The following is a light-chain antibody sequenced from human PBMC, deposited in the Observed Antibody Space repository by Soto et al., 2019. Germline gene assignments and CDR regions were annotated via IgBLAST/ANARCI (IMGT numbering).Light chain of an antibody. Sequence: QSALTQPASVSGSPGQTITISSTGTSSDVGGYNYLSWYQQHPGKAPKVMIYEVSNRPSGVSNRFSGSKSGNTASLTISGLQAEDEADYFCSSYTTSGTPVFGGGTKLTVL. CDR2: EVS. J-gene: IGLJ3*02. CDR1: SSDVGGYNY. CDR3: SSYTTSGTPV. V-gene: IGLV2-14*01.